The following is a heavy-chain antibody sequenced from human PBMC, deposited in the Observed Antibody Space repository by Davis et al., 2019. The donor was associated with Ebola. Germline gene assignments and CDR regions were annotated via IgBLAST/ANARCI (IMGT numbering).Heavy chain of an antibody. CDR3: ARAHIVLMVYASYFDL. CDR1: GGSISSRSYY. J-gene: IGHJ2*01. CDR2: IYYSGST. V-gene: IGHV4-39*01. D-gene: IGHD2-8*01. Sequence: MPSETLSLTCTVSGGSISSRSYYWGWIRHPPGKGLESIGSIYYSGSTYYNPSLKSRVTISVDTSKNQFSLKLSSVTAADTAVYYCARAHIVLMVYASYFDLWGRGTLVTVSS.